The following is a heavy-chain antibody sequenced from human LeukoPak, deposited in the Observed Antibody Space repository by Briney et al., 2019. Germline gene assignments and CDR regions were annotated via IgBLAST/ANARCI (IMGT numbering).Heavy chain of an antibody. CDR3: ARETEALDY. J-gene: IGHJ4*02. Sequence: GALRLSCAASGFTFSSYAMDWVRQAPGKGLEWVAVISYDGSNKYYADSVKGRFAISRDNSKNTLYLQMNSLRAEDTAVYYCARETEALDYWGQGTLVTVSS. D-gene: IGHD2-21*02. CDR2: ISYDGSNK. CDR1: GFTFSSYA. V-gene: IGHV3-30*09.